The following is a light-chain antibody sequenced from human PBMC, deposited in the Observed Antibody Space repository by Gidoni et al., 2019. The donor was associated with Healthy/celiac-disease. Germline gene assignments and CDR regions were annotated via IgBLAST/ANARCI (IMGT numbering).Light chain of an antibody. CDR1: KWGDKY. CDR3: QAWDSRNVV. V-gene: IGLV3-1*01. J-gene: IGLJ2*01. Sequence: SYELTQPPSVSVSPGQTASITCSGDKWGDKYACWYQQKPGQSPVLVIYQDSKRPSGLPERFSGSNSGNTATLTLSGTQAMDEADYYCQAWDSRNVVFGGGTKLTVL. CDR2: QDS.